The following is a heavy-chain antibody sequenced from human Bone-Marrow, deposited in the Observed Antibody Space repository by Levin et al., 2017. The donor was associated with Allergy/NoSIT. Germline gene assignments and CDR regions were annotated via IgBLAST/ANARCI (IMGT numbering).Heavy chain of an antibody. J-gene: IGHJ6*02. CDR2: IYYTGSS. CDR1: GGSISNHY. CDR3: ARENSGLALGLHGMDV. V-gene: IGHV4-59*08. Sequence: PSETLSLTCTVSGGSISNHYWNWIRQSPGKGLEWIGNIYYTGSSNYNPSLRGRVTISLDMSENEMSLKLRSVTAADTAVYFCARENSGLALGLHGMDVWGQGTTVSVSS. D-gene: IGHD3/OR15-3a*01.